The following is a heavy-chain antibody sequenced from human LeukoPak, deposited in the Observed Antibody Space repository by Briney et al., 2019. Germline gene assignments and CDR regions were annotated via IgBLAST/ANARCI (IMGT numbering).Heavy chain of an antibody. CDR1: GYIFTSYG. D-gene: IGHD1-1*01. CDR2: INAYNGNT. V-gene: IGHV1-18*04. Sequence: ASVKVSCKASGYIFTSYGVSWVRQAPGQGLEWMGWINAYNGNTNYAQKLQGRVTMTTDTSTSTAYMEVRSLRSDDTAVYYCARDYNWNVDYWGQGTLVTVSS. J-gene: IGHJ4*02. CDR3: ARDYNWNVDY.